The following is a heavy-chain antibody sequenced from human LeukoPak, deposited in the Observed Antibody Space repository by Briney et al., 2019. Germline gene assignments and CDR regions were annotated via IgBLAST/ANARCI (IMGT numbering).Heavy chain of an antibody. D-gene: IGHD6-13*01. CDR1: GFSFSSQN. Sequence: PGGSLRLSCAASGFSFSSQNMNWVRQAPGKGLEWISYIDGNGGTTHYADSVGGRFTISRDNAKNSLYLQMNSLRVEDSALYYCARGYGSSGLHSWGPGTLVTVSS. V-gene: IGHV3-48*04. CDR3: ARGYGSSGLHS. CDR2: IDGNGGTT. J-gene: IGHJ5*02.